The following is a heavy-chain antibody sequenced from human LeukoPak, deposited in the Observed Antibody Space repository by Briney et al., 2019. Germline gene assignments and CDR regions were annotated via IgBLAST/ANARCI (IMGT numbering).Heavy chain of an antibody. CDR1: GFTFSSYG. CDR3: ARRATMIVVVPGPGAFDI. J-gene: IGHJ3*02. CDR2: ISFGGSAN. Sequence: GGSLRLSCAASGFTFSSYGMHWVRQAPGKGLEWVAVISFGGSANYYADSVKGRFTISRDNSKNTLYLQMNSLRAEDTAVYYCARRATMIVVVPGPGAFDIWGQGTMVTVSS. D-gene: IGHD3-22*01. V-gene: IGHV3-30*03.